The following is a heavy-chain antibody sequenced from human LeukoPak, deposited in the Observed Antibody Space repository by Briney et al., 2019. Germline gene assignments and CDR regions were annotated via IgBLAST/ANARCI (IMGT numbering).Heavy chain of an antibody. V-gene: IGHV3-11*01. D-gene: IGHD2-2*01. CDR1: GFAFTDYY. CDR2: ISISGTTI. J-gene: IGHJ6*02. Sequence: GGSLRLSCAASGFAFTDYYMSWIRQAPGKGLDWVSYISISGTTINYADSVKGRFTFSRDNAKNSLYLQMNSLRAEDTAVYYCARGSYCSSTSCTYYGMDVWGQGTTVTVSS. CDR3: ARGSYCSSTSCTYYGMDV.